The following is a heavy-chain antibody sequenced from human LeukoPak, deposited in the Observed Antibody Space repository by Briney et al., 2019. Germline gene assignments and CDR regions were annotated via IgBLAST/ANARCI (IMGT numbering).Heavy chain of an antibody. CDR2: INHIGYT. J-gene: IGHJ4*02. CDR3: TRMTAGHDY. Sequence: SETLSLTCAVSGVSFDDYYWSWVRQTPGKGLEWIGEINHIGYTNDSPSLKSRVTLSIDTSRKPFSLNLRSVTVADTGIYYCTRMTAGHDYWGQGTLVTVSS. D-gene: IGHD2-21*02. V-gene: IGHV4-34*01. CDR1: GVSFDDYY.